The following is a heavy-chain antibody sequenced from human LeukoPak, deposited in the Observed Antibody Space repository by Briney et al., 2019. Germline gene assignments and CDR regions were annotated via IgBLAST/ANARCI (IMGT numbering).Heavy chain of an antibody. V-gene: IGHV3-48*04. Sequence: GGSLRLSCAASGFTFSSYSMSWVRQAPGKGLEWVSYIDGSSSTIYYADSVEGRFTISRDNAKHSVYLQMSGLRVEDTAVYFCTTYGRDGYRGYYWGQGTLVTVSS. CDR1: GFTFSSYS. CDR2: IDGSSSTI. CDR3: TTYGRDGYRGYY. D-gene: IGHD5-24*01. J-gene: IGHJ4*02.